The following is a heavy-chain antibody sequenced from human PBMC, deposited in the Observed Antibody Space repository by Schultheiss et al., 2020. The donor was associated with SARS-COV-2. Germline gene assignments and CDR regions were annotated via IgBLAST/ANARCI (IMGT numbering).Heavy chain of an antibody. D-gene: IGHD6-13*01. V-gene: IGHV3-74*01. Sequence: GGSLRLSCAASGFTFSSYWMHWVRQAPGKGLVWVSRINSDGSSTSYADSVKGRFTISRDNSKNTLYLQMNSLRAEDTAVYYCAREGYSSSWYRAGWFDPWGQGTLVTVSS. CDR2: INSDGSST. CDR1: GFTFSSYW. CDR3: AREGYSSSWYRAGWFDP. J-gene: IGHJ5*02.